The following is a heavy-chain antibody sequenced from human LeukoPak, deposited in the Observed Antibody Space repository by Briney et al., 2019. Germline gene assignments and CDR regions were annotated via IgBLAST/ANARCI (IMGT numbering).Heavy chain of an antibody. CDR3: ARDSATMIVVVNDWYFDL. J-gene: IGHJ2*01. Sequence: ASVKVSCKASGYTFTCYYMHWVRQAPGQGLEWMGIINPSGGSTSHAQKFQGRVTVTRDTSMSTVYMELSSLRSEDTAVYYCARDSATMIVVVNDWYFDLWGRGTLVTVSS. V-gene: IGHV1-46*01. CDR1: GYTFTCYY. CDR2: INPSGGST. D-gene: IGHD3-22*01.